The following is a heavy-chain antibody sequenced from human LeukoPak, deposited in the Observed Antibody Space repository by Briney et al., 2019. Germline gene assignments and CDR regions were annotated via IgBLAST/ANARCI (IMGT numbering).Heavy chain of an antibody. CDR2: MGGTDGVA. CDR1: GFTFSTYA. V-gene: IGHV3-23*01. Sequence: PGGSLRLSCAASGFTFSTYAMSWVRQAPGKGLEWVSGMGGTDGVAYYADSVKGRFTISRDNSKNTLYLQMNSLRAEDTAVYYCARDFLGYCSGGSCQRSYFFDYWGQGTLVTVSS. J-gene: IGHJ4*02. CDR3: ARDFLGYCSGGSCQRSYFFDY. D-gene: IGHD2-15*01.